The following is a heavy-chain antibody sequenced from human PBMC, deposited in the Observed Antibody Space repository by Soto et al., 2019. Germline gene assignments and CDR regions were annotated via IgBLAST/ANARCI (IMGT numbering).Heavy chain of an antibody. D-gene: IGHD3-22*01. CDR1: GGSFSGYY. CDR2: INHSGST. Sequence: SETLSLTCAVYGGSFSGYYWSWIRQPPGKGLEWIGEINHSGSTNYNPSLKSRVTISVDTSKNQFSLKLSSVTAADTAVYYCARGARITMIVVPRGYFDYWGQGTLVTVSS. CDR3: ARGARITMIVVPRGYFDY. V-gene: IGHV4-34*01. J-gene: IGHJ4*02.